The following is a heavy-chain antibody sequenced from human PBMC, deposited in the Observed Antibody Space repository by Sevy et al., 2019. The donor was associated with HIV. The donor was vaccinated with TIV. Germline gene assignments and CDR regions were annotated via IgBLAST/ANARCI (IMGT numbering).Heavy chain of an antibody. Sequence: ASVKVSCKASGGSFRDYVITWVRQAPGQGLEWMAGIITISGTTNSAQKFQGRVTITADESTITASMELSRLRSEDTAVYYGAITVSCGGDCYFFDPWGQGTLVTVSS. CDR2: IITISGTT. CDR3: AITVSCGGDCYFFDP. V-gene: IGHV1-69*13. CDR1: GGSFRDYV. D-gene: IGHD2-21*02. J-gene: IGHJ5*02.